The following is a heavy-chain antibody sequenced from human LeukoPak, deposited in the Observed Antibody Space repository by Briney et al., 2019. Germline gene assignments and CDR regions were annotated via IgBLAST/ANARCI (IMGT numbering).Heavy chain of an antibody. Sequence: SETLSLTCTVSGGSISSYYWSWIRQPPGKGLEWIGYIYYSGSTNYNPSLKSRVTISVDTSKNQFSLKLSSVTAADTAVYYCARDVSPSSCWPGVFDYWGQGTLVTVSS. CDR3: ARDVSPSSCWPGVFDY. V-gene: IGHV4-59*01. CDR2: IYYSGST. CDR1: GGSISSYY. D-gene: IGHD6-19*01. J-gene: IGHJ4*02.